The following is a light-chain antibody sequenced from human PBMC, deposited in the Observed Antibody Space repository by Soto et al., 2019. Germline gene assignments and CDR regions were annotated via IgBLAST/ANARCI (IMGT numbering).Light chain of an antibody. CDR3: SSYSPSATAYV. V-gene: IGLV2-14*01. CDR1: SSDVDHGYNS. Sequence: QSVLTQPASVSGSPGQSITISCAGSSSDVDHGYNSVSWYQQHPGKAPKLMIYEVRNRPSGVSNRFSGSTSGNTASLTISGLQAEDEADYYCSSYSPSATAYVFGTGTKVTVL. J-gene: IGLJ1*01. CDR2: EVR.